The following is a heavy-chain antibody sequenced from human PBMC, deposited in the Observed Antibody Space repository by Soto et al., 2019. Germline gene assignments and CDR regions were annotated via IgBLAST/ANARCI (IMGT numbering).Heavy chain of an antibody. CDR3: ARSDPKGSTSCYRAWCNWFDP. J-gene: IGHJ5*02. V-gene: IGHV3-48*03. D-gene: IGHD2-2*02. CDR2: ISSSGSTI. CDR1: GFTFSSYE. Sequence: PGGSLRLSCAASGFTFSSYEMNWVRQAPGKGLEWVSYISSSGSTIYYADSVKGRFTISRDNAKNSLYLQMNSLRAEDTAVYYCARSDPKGSTSCYRAWCNWFDPWGQGTLVTVSS.